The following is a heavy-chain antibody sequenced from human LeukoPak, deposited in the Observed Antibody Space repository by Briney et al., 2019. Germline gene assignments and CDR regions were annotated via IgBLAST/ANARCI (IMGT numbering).Heavy chain of an antibody. D-gene: IGHD2-15*01. CDR1: GFTFSSYS. Sequence: GGSLRLSCAASGFTFSSYSMSWVRQAPGKGLEWVSVIYSGGSTYYADSVKGRFTISRDNSKNTLYLQMNSLRAEDTAVYYCARDAGYCSGGSCYWRYGMDVWGQGTTVTVSS. CDR3: ARDAGYCSGGSCYWRYGMDV. CDR2: IYSGGST. V-gene: IGHV3-53*01. J-gene: IGHJ6*02.